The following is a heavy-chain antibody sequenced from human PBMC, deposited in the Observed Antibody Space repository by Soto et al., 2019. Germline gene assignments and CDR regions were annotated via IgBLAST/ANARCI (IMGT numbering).Heavy chain of an antibody. CDR2: IKGDGSAT. CDR3: ARDSGWYRLDF. Sequence: GGSLRLSCAASGFTFNIYYMTWVRQAPGKGLEWVAHIKGDGSATRYVDSMKGRITISRDNARDSLYLQVNSLRAEDTAVYYCARDSGWYRLDFWGQGVLVTVSS. J-gene: IGHJ4*02. V-gene: IGHV3-7*03. D-gene: IGHD6-19*01. CDR1: GFTFNIYY.